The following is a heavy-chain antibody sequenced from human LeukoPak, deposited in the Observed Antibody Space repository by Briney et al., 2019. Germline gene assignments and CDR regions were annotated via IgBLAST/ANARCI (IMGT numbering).Heavy chain of an antibody. CDR3: AKVYDFWTGGRADY. D-gene: IGHD3-3*01. CDR2: ISGGGGST. CDR1: GFTFSSYA. Sequence: SGGSLRLSCAASGFTFSSYAMTWVRQAPGKGLEWVSAISGGGGSTYYADSVKGRFTISRDNSKNTLYLQMNSLRAEDTAVYYCAKVYDFWTGGRADYWGQGTLVTVSS. V-gene: IGHV3-23*01. J-gene: IGHJ4*02.